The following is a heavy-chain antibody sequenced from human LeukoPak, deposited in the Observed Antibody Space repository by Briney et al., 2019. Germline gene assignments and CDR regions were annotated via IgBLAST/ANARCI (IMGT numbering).Heavy chain of an antibody. D-gene: IGHD4-17*01. CDR2: IYSGGST. J-gene: IGHJ4*02. V-gene: IGHV3-53*01. CDR3: ARDDYGDGNFDY. Sequence: PGGSLRLSCAASGFTVSSNYMSWVRQAPGKGLEWVSVIYSGGSTYYADSVKGRFTISTDNSKNTLYLQMNSLGAEDTAVYYCARDDYGDGNFDYWGQGTLVTVSS. CDR1: GFTVSSNY.